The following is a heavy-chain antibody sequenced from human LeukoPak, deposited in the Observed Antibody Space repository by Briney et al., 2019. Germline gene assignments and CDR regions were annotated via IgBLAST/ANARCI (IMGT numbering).Heavy chain of an antibody. CDR2: INTDGTAT. CDR1: GFTFSKYW. Sequence: GGTLRLSCAVSGFTFSKYWMLWVRHAPGKGLESVSRINTDGTATTYAASVKGRSTVSRDNADNTMFLQMNSGRDEDTAVYYCATKQWLAPPPDSWGQGTPVTVSS. J-gene: IGHJ4*02. V-gene: IGHV3-74*01. D-gene: IGHD6-19*01. CDR3: ATKQWLAPPPDS.